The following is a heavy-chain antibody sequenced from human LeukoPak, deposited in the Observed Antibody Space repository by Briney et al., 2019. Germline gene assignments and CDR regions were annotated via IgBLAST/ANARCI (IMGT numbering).Heavy chain of an antibody. D-gene: IGHD7-27*01. CDR1: GFTFSSYS. CDR3: ATSNWGSPFDY. J-gene: IGHJ4*02. CDR2: ISSSSSYI. Sequence: GGSLRLSCAASGFTFSSYSMNWVRQAPGKGLEWVSSISSSSSYIYYADSVKGRFAISRDNAKNSLYVQMDSLRPQDTALYYCATSNWGSPFDYWGQGTLVTVSS. V-gene: IGHV3-21*04.